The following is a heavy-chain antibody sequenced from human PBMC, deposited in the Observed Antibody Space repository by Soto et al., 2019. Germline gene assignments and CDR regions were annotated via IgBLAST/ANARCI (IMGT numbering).Heavy chain of an antibody. D-gene: IGHD6-19*01. V-gene: IGHV3-30-3*01. Sequence: PGGSLRLSCAASGFTFSSYAMHWVRQAPGKGLEWVAVISYDGSNKYYADSVKGRFTISRDNSKNTLYLQMNSLRAEDTAVYYCVRVGAVAGTIWYFDLWGRGTLVTVSS. CDR3: VRVGAVAGTIWYFDL. CDR1: GFTFSSYA. J-gene: IGHJ2*01. CDR2: ISYDGSNK.